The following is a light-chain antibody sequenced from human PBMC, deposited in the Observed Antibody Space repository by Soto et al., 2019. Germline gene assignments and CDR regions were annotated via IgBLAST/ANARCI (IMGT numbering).Light chain of an antibody. CDR2: YMS. Sequence: VMTQSPLARPVTLVRAAAISFRSSQYVGSRLAWYQHKPGQAPRLLIYYMSKRATGIPARFSGSGSGTDFTLTISSLAPDDFAIYYCHKRQSWPRKCGQGTTGDIK. V-gene: IGKV3-11*01. CDR3: HKRQSWPRK. CDR1: QYVGSR. J-gene: IGKJ1*01.